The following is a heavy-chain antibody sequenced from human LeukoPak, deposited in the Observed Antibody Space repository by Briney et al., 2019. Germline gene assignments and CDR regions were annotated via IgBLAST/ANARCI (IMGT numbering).Heavy chain of an antibody. V-gene: IGHV1-46*01. D-gene: IGHD3-22*01. Sequence: GASVKVSCKASGYTFTGYYMHWVRQAPGRGLEWMGIINPSGGSTSYAQKFQGRVTMTRDTSTSTVYMELSSLRSEDTAVYYCARDPNPSPYDSDAFDIWGQGTMVTVSS. CDR3: ARDPNPSPYDSDAFDI. CDR2: INPSGGST. CDR1: GYTFTGYY. J-gene: IGHJ3*02.